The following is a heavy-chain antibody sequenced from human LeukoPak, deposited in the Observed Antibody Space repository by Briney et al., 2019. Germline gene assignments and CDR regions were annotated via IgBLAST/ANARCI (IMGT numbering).Heavy chain of an antibody. CDR1: GFTFSSYW. CDR3: AKDHSNALLRFGEVIRKTRDGYFDY. J-gene: IGHJ4*02. D-gene: IGHD3-10*01. Sequence: GGSLRLSCAASGFTFSSYWMHWVRQAPGKGLVWVSRINSDGSSTSYADSVKGRFTISRDNSKNTLYLQMNSLRAEDTAVYYCAKDHSNALLRFGEVIRKTRDGYFDYWGQGTLVTVSS. CDR2: INSDGSST. V-gene: IGHV3-74*01.